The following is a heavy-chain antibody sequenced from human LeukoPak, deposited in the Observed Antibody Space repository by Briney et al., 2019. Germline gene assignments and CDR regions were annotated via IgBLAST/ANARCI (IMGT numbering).Heavy chain of an antibody. D-gene: IGHD3-9*01. V-gene: IGHV3-23*01. CDR3: AKLIEYYDILTGFDY. Sequence: PGGSLRLSCAASGFTFSSYAMSWVRQAPGKGLEWVSAISGSGGSTYYADSVKGRFTISRDNSKNTLYLQMNSLRAEDTAVYYCAKLIEYYDILTGFDYWGQGTLVTVSS. J-gene: IGHJ4*02. CDR1: GFTFSSYA. CDR2: ISGSGGST.